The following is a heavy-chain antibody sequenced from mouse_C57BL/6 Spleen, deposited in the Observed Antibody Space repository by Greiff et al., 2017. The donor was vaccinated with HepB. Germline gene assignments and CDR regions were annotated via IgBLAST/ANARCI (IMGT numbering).Heavy chain of an antibody. V-gene: IGHV5-4*01. D-gene: IGHD4-1*01. CDR2: ISDGGSYT. CDR1: GFTFSSYA. CDR3: ARDGANWGYAMDY. Sequence: EVQVVESGGGLVKPGGSLKLSCAASGFTFSSYAMSWVRQTPEKRLEWVATISDGGSYTYYPDNVKGRFTISRDNAKNNLYLQMSHLKSEDTAMYYCARDGANWGYAMDYWGQGTSVTVSS. J-gene: IGHJ4*01.